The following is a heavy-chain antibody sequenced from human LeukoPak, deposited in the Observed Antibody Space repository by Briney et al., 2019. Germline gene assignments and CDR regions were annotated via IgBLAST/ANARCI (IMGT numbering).Heavy chain of an antibody. Sequence: GRSLRLSCAASGFTFSSYAMHWVRQAPGKGLEWVAVISYDGSNKYYADSVKGRFTISRDNSKNTLYLQMNSLRAEDTAVYYCARSPSGDGYNPSDYWGQGSLVIVSS. D-gene: IGHD5-24*01. J-gene: IGHJ4*02. CDR1: GFTFSSYA. V-gene: IGHV3-30-3*01. CDR3: ARSPSGDGYNPSDY. CDR2: ISYDGSNK.